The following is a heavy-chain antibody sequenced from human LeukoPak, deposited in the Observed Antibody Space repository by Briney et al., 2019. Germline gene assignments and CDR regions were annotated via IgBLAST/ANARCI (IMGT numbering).Heavy chain of an antibody. Sequence: ASVKVSCKASGYTFTGYYMHWVRQAPGQGLEWMGTINPSDGSTKYAQKFQGRVTMTSDMSTTTVYMELSSLRSEDTAVYYCARDREKIWRRSYFDYWGQGTLVTVSS. V-gene: IGHV1-46*01. CDR1: GYTFTGYY. D-gene: IGHD5-24*01. CDR2: INPSDGST. J-gene: IGHJ4*02. CDR3: ARDREKIWRRSYFDY.